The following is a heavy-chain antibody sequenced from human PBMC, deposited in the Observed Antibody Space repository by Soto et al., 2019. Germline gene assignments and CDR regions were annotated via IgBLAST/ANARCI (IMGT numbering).Heavy chain of an antibody. CDR3: ARGPDYHDSRGYNPQYNWFDP. CDR2: IIPIFGTA. D-gene: IGHD3-22*01. J-gene: IGHJ5*02. Sequence: SVKVSLKACGGPFSSLAISLVRQAPGQGIEWMGGIIPIFGTANYAQKFQGRVTITAGESTSRAYMELSSLRSEDTAVYYCARGPDYHDSRGYNPQYNWFDPWGQGTMVTVSS. V-gene: IGHV1-69*13. CDR1: GGPFSSLA.